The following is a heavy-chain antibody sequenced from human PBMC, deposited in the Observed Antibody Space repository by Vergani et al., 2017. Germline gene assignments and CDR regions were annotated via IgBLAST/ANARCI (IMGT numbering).Heavy chain of an antibody. Sequence: QVQLQESGPGLVKPSQTLSLTCTVSGGSISSGSYYWSWIRQPAGKGLEWIGRIYTSGSTNYNPSLQSRVTISVDTSKNQFSLKLSSVTAADTAVYYCARDQGYDLWSGPQNYYGMDVWGQGTTVTVSS. D-gene: IGHD3-3*01. J-gene: IGHJ6*02. V-gene: IGHV4-61*02. CDR2: IYTSGST. CDR3: ARDQGYDLWSGPQNYYGMDV. CDR1: GGSISSGSYY.